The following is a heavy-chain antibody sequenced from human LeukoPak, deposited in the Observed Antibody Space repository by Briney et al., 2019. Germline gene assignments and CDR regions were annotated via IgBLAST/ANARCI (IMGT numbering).Heavy chain of an antibody. Sequence: EASVKVSCKASGYTFTSYGISWVRQAPGQGLEWMGWISAYNGNTNYPQKLQGRVTMTTDTSTSTAYMELRSMRSDDTAVYYCARDRGSGWYRYWGQGTLVTVSS. V-gene: IGHV1-18*01. CDR3: ARDRGSGWYRY. CDR2: ISAYNGNT. CDR1: GYTFTSYG. J-gene: IGHJ4*02. D-gene: IGHD6-19*01.